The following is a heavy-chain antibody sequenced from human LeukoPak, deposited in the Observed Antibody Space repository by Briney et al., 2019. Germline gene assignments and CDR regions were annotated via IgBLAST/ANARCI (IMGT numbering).Heavy chain of an antibody. Sequence: GASVRVSCKASGYTFTSYGISWVRQAPGQGPEWMGWISAYNGNTNYAQKLQGRVTMTTDTSTSTAYMELRSLRSDDTAVYYCARDPPPHYDILTGYANYFDYWGQGTLVTVSS. J-gene: IGHJ4*02. CDR1: GYTFTSYG. V-gene: IGHV1-18*01. CDR3: ARDPPPHYDILTGYANYFDY. CDR2: ISAYNGNT. D-gene: IGHD3-9*01.